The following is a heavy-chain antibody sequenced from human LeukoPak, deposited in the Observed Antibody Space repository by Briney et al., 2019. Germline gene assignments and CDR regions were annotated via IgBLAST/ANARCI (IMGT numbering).Heavy chain of an antibody. Sequence: SETLSLTCTVSGGSVSSYYWSWIRQPPGKGLEWIGYIYYSGSTNYNPSLKSRVTISVDTSKNQFSLKLSSVTAADTAVYYCARNRDYYYYMDVWGKGTTVTVSS. CDR3: ARNRDYYYYMDV. J-gene: IGHJ6*03. CDR1: GGSVSSYY. D-gene: IGHD1-14*01. CDR2: IYYSGST. V-gene: IGHV4-59*02.